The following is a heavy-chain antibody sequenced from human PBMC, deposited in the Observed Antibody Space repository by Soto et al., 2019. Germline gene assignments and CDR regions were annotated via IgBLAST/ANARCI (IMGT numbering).Heavy chain of an antibody. CDR3: TGEVASGY. Sequence: HPGGSLRLSCAASVFPFSYSGMHWVRQAPGKGLEWVAVISFDGSTKYYADSVKGRFTISRDNSKNTLYLEMNSLRADDTAVYYCTGEVASGYWGQGTLVTVSS. V-gene: IGHV3-30*03. J-gene: IGHJ4*02. CDR1: VFPFSYSG. D-gene: IGHD2-8*02. CDR2: ISFDGSTK.